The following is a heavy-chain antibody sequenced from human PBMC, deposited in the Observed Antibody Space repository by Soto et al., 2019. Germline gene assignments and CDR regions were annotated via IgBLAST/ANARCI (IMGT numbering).Heavy chain of an antibody. CDR2: ISGSGSTV. Sequence: WGSLRLCCTVCGLTFISYEVSWFRQAPGRGLEWVSYISGSGSTVFYADSLKGRFTVSRDNGKKSLFLQLNSLRAEDTGVYYCAPGPMHTMLDFWGQGTLVTVSS. CDR3: APGPMHTMLDF. J-gene: IGHJ4*02. V-gene: IGHV3-48*03. CDR1: GLTFISYE.